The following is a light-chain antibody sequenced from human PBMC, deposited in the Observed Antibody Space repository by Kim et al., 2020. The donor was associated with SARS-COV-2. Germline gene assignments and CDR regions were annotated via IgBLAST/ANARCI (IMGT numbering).Light chain of an antibody. V-gene: IGKV3-20*01. Sequence: VLTQSPGTLSLSPGQRATLSCRASQNVDSSSLAWYQQKPGQAPSLLIYATSTRAADIPDRFSGSGSGTDFTLTINRLETEDFAVYYCQQYGGSPLYSFGQGTKLEI. CDR3: QQYGGSPLYS. CDR2: ATS. CDR1: QNVDSSS. J-gene: IGKJ2*03.